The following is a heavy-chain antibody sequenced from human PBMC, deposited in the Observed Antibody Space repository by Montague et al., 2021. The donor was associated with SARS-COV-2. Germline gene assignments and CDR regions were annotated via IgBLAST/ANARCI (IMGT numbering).Heavy chain of an antibody. CDR3: ASARIYRSSWYDYFDY. CDR2: INYSGST. V-gene: IGHV4-59*01. D-gene: IGHD6-13*01. Sequence: SETLSLTCTVSGDSMNNYYWSWIRQPPGKGLEWIGYINYSGSTHYNPSLQSRDTLSKDTSKTQFSLRLTSVTAADTAMYFCASARIYRSSWYDYFDYWGQGTLVTVSS. J-gene: IGHJ4*02. CDR1: GDSMNNYY.